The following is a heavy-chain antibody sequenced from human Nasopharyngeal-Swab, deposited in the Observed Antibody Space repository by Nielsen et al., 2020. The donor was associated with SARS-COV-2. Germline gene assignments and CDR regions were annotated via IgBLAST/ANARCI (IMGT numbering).Heavy chain of an antibody. CDR3: ARDGLDYDFWSAYFMDV. CDR2: IGDKDHNYAT. Sequence: GGSLRLSCAASGFIFSGSAMHWVRQASGKGLEWVGRIGDKDHNYATTYGAAVKGRFTISRDDSKSTALLQMNSLRAEDTAVYYCARDGLDYDFWSAYFMDVWGQGTTVTVSS. CDR1: GFIFSGSA. V-gene: IGHV3-73*01. J-gene: IGHJ6*02. D-gene: IGHD3-3*01.